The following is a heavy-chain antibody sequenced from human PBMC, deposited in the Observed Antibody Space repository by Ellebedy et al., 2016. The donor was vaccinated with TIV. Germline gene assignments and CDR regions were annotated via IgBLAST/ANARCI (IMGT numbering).Heavy chain of an antibody. Sequence: GGSLRLSCAAPGFSFSSYPMHWVRQAPGRGLEWVAFISYGGTNKHYADSVKGRFTISRDDSKSTLYLQIKSLRAEDTAVYYCGGYSGYDWGVWFDPWGQGALVTVSS. CDR3: GGYSGYDWGVWFDP. CDR1: GFSFSSYP. D-gene: IGHD5-12*01. J-gene: IGHJ5*02. V-gene: IGHV3-30*04. CDR2: ISYGGTNK.